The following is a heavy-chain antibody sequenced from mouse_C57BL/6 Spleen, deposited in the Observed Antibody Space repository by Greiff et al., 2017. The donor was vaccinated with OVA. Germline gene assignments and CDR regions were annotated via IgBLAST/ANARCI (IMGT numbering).Heavy chain of an antibody. Sequence: EVKLQESGPGLVKPSQSLSLTCSVTGYSITSGYYWNWIRQFPGNKLEWMGYISYAGSNNYNPSLKNRISITRDTSKNQFFLKLNSVTTEDTATYYCAIPVSYAMDYWGQGTSVTVSS. V-gene: IGHV3-6*01. J-gene: IGHJ4*01. CDR2: ISYAGSN. CDR1: GYSITSGYY. CDR3: AIPVSYAMDY. D-gene: IGHD2-10*02.